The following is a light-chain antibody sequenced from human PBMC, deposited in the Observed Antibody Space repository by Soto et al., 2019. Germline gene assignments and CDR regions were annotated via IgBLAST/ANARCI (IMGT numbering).Light chain of an antibody. V-gene: IGKV3-20*01. CDR2: GAS. Sequence: EIVLTQSPGTLSLSPGERATLSCRASQSVSSSSFAWYQQKPGQAPRLLVYGASSRATGIPDRFSGSGSGTDFTLTISRLEPEDFAVYYCQQYGGSPLVTFGQGTKLEIK. J-gene: IGKJ2*01. CDR1: QSVSSSS. CDR3: QQYGGSPLVT.